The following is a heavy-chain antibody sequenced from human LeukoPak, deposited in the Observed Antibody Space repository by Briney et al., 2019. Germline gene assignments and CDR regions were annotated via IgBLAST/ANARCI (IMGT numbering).Heavy chain of an antibody. CDR1: GFTFSSHG. J-gene: IGHJ4*02. D-gene: IGHD6-19*01. CDR2: ISGSGDNT. V-gene: IGHV3-23*01. Sequence: GGSLRLSCAASGFTFSSHGVSWVRQAPGKGLEWVSTISGSGDNTYYADSVKGRFTISRDNSKNTLYLQMNSLRAEDTAVYYCARERAVAGSDYWGQGTLVTVSS. CDR3: ARERAVAGSDY.